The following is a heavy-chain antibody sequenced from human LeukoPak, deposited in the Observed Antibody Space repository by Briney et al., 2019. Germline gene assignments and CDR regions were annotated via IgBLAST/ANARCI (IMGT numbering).Heavy chain of an antibody. CDR1: GYTFTDYY. CDR3: ATVYSGYENFDY. D-gene: IGHD5-12*01. Sequence: ASVKVSCMVSGYTFTDYYMHWVQQAPGKGLEWMGLVDPEDGETIYAEKFQGRVTITADTSTDTAYMELSSLRSEDTAVYYCATVYSGYENFDYWGQGTLVTVSS. J-gene: IGHJ4*02. CDR2: VDPEDGET. V-gene: IGHV1-69-2*01.